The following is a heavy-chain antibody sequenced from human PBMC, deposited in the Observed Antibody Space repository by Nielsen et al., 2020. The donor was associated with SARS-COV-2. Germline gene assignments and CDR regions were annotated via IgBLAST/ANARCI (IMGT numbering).Heavy chain of an antibody. Sequence: SQTLSLTCAVYGGSFSGYYWSWIRQPPGKGLEWIGEINHSGSTNYNPSLKSRVTISVDTSKNQFSLKLSSVTAADTAVYYCARVGWLRGYYYYYGMDVWGQGTTVTVSS. D-gene: IGHD5-12*01. CDR1: GGSFSGYY. CDR3: ARVGWLRGYYYYYGMDV. CDR2: INHSGST. V-gene: IGHV4-34*01. J-gene: IGHJ6*02.